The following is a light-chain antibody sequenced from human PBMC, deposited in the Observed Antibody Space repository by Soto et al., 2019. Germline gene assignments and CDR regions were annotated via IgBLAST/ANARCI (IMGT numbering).Light chain of an antibody. Sequence: DIQMTQSPSTLSASVGDRVTITCRASQSVSSWVAWYQQRPGKAPKLLIYGASILESGVPSRFSGSGSGTEFTLTISSLQPDDFATYYCQQYVRAFRSFGQGTKVDIK. V-gene: IGKV1-5*03. J-gene: IGKJ1*01. CDR1: QSVSSW. CDR3: QQYVRAFRS. CDR2: GAS.